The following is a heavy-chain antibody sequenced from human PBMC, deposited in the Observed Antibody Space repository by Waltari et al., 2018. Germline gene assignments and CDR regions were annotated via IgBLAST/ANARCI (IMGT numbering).Heavy chain of an antibody. CDR2: ISFDGNDI. J-gene: IGHJ4*02. D-gene: IGHD3-10*01. V-gene: IGHV3-30*17. Sequence: QGRLVESGGGVVQPGRSLTLSCEVSGISVSSYAMHWVRQAPGKGLEWVAVISFDGNDIYFADSVKGRFTITRDNSKSTLYLQMNSLTPEDTAIYYCTRDRHSYFYGSWSDYWGQGALVTVSS. CDR1: GISVSSYA. CDR3: TRDRHSYFYGSWSDY.